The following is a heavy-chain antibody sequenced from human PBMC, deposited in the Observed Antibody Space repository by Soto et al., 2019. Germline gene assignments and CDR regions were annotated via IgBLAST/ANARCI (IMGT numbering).Heavy chain of an antibody. Sequence: EVQLVESGGGLVKPGGSLRLSCAASGFTFSSYSMNWVRQAPGKGLEWVSSISSSSYIYYADSVKGRFTISRDNAKNSLYLQMNSLRAEDTAVYYCARDFIVVVPAAYYYYGMDVWGQGTTVTVSS. CDR3: ARDFIVVVPAAYYYYGMDV. J-gene: IGHJ6*02. D-gene: IGHD2-2*01. CDR2: ISSSSYI. V-gene: IGHV3-21*01. CDR1: GFTFSSYS.